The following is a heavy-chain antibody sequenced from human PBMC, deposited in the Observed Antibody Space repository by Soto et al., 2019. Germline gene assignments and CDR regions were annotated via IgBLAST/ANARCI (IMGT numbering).Heavy chain of an antibody. CDR3: ARQPLSMLFGVVIISSYFDY. V-gene: IGHV4-39*01. CDR2: IYYSGST. CDR1: GGSISSSSYY. Sequence: PSETLSLTCTVSGGSISSSSYYWGWIRQPPGKGLEWIGSIYYSGSTYYNPSLKSRVTISVDTSKNQFSLKLSSVTAADTAVYYCARQPLSMLFGVVIISSYFDYWGQGTLVTVSS. D-gene: IGHD3-3*01. J-gene: IGHJ4*02.